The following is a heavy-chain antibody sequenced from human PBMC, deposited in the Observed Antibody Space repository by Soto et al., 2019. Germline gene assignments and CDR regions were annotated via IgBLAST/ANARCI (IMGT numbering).Heavy chain of an antibody. J-gene: IGHJ6*02. CDR1: GYTFTSYG. V-gene: IGHV1-18*01. D-gene: IGHD3-9*01. Sequence: KASGYTFTSYGISWVQQAPGQGLEWMGWISAYNGNTNYAQKLQGRVTMTTDTSTSTAYMELRSLRSDDTAGYYCARDSAHYDILTGYYVYYYGMDVWGQGTTGT. CDR3: ARDSAHYDILTGYYVYYYGMDV. CDR2: ISAYNGNT.